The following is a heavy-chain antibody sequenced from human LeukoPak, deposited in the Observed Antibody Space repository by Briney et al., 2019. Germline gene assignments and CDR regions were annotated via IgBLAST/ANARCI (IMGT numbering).Heavy chain of an antibody. CDR3: ARDHTMIVKLGGY. D-gene: IGHD3-22*01. Sequence: SVKVSCKASGGTFSSYAISWVRQAPGQGLEWMGGIIPIFGTANYAQKFRGRVTITADKSTRTAYMELSSLRSEDTAVYYCARDHTMIVKLGGYWGQGTLVTVSS. CDR1: GGTFSSYA. V-gene: IGHV1-69*06. CDR2: IIPIFGTA. J-gene: IGHJ4*02.